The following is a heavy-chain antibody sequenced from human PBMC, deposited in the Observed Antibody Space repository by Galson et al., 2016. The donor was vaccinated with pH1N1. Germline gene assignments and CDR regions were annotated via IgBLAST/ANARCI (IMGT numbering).Heavy chain of an antibody. CDR1: GFTFNNFA. Sequence: SLRLSCAASGFTFNNFAMHWVRQAPGKGLEWVAVVLYDATNEYLADSVKGRFTVSRDNSKNTLHLQMNSLRPSDTALYYCARDSEYSAYDLFHWGQGTLVAVSS. CDR3: ARDSEYSAYDLFH. D-gene: IGHD5-12*01. J-gene: IGHJ4*02. V-gene: IGHV3-30-3*01. CDR2: VLYDATNE.